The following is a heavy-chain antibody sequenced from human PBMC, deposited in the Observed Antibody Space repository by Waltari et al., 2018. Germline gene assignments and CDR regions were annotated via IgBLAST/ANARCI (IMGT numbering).Heavy chain of an antibody. Sequence: EVHLVESGGGSVQPGGSLNSSCAGLAFSPDFRIPWARQVPGKGLEWVSRISSDGTSTDYADPVKGRFTLSRDTTKKMVYLQMNSLRAEDTAVYYCARLRRRDQYGAGSLRYWGQGALVNVSS. CDR3: ARLRRRDQYGAGSLRY. J-gene: IGHJ4*02. V-gene: IGHV3-74*01. D-gene: IGHD3-10*01. CDR2: ISSDGTST. CDR1: AFSPDFR.